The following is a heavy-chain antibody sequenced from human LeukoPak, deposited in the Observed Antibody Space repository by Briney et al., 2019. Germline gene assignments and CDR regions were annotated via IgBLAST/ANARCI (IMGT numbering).Heavy chain of an antibody. CDR2: IKQDGSEK. D-gene: IGHD2-2*02. CDR1: GFTFSSYW. J-gene: IGHJ4*02. CDR3: ARDGYCSSTSCYTGLVY. Sequence: GGSLRLSCAASGFTFSSYWMSWVRQAPGKGLEWVANIKQDGSEKYYVDSVKGRFTISRDNAKNSLYLQMNSLRAEDTAVYYCARDGYCSSTSCYTGLVYWGQGTLVTVSS. V-gene: IGHV3-7*01.